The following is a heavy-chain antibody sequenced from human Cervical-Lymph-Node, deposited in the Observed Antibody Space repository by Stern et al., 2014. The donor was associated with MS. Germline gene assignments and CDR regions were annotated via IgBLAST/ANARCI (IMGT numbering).Heavy chain of an antibody. CDR2: INAANGNT. CDR3: ARDPHYYDSTGYCMDV. D-gene: IGHD3-22*01. Sequence: DQLVESGAEVKKPGASVKVSCKASGYTFTTYAIHWVRQAAGQSLEWMGWINAANGNTRYSHKFQDRVTITRDTSTSTAYMELSSLRSEDTAVYYCARDPHYYDSTGYCMDVWGQGTTVTVS. V-gene: IGHV1-3*01. J-gene: IGHJ6*02. CDR1: GYTFTTYA.